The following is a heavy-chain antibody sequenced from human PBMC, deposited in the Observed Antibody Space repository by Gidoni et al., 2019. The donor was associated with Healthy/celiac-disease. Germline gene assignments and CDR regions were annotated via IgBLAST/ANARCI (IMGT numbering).Heavy chain of an antibody. CDR2: IYYSGST. J-gene: IGHJ4*02. D-gene: IGHD6-13*01. Sequence: QVQLQESGPGLVKPSETLSLTCTVSGGSISSYYWSWIRQPPGKGLEWIGYIYYSGSTNYNPSLKSRVTISVDTSKNQFSLKLSSVTAADTAVYYCAREGGVYGFDYWGQGTLVTVSS. V-gene: IGHV4-59*01. CDR1: GGSISSYY. CDR3: AREGGVYGFDY.